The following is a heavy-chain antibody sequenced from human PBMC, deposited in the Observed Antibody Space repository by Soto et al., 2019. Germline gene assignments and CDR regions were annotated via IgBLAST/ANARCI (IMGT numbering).Heavy chain of an antibody. CDR2: IYYTT. Sequence: QVQLQESGPGLVKPSETLSLTCTVSGGSISNYYWSWIRQAPGKRLEWIGYIYYTTNYNPSLKSRVTITADTSTNQISRKLTSVTAADTAVYYCARTSPVAGGFDYWGQGTLVTVSS. CDR3: ARTSPVAGGFDY. J-gene: IGHJ4*02. D-gene: IGHD6-19*01. V-gene: IGHV4-59*01. CDR1: GGSISNYY.